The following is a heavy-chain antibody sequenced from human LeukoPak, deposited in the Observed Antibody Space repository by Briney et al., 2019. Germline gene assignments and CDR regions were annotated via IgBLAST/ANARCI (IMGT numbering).Heavy chain of an antibody. Sequence: SETLSLTCTVSGGSISGDYWSWIRQPPGKGLEWIGDIYYSGSTNYNPFLKSRVTISVDTSKNQFSLKLSSVTAADTAVYYCARLPLSSSSFDYWGQGTLVTVSS. CDR3: ARLPLSSSSFDY. V-gene: IGHV4-59*01. CDR2: IYYSGST. CDR1: GGSISGDY. D-gene: IGHD6-6*01. J-gene: IGHJ4*02.